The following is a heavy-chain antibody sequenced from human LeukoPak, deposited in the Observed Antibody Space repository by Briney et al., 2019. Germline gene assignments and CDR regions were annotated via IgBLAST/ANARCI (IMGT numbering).Heavy chain of an antibody. J-gene: IGHJ5*02. D-gene: IGHD3-16*01. V-gene: IGHV3-30*02. Sequence: PGGSLRLSCAASGFTFSSYGMHWVRQAPGKGLEWVAFIRYDGSNKYYADSVKGRFTISRDNSKNTLYLQMNSLRSEDTAVYYCARSFSHGDNWFDPWGQGTLVTVSS. CDR3: ARSFSHGDNWFDP. CDR2: IRYDGSNK. CDR1: GFTFSSYG.